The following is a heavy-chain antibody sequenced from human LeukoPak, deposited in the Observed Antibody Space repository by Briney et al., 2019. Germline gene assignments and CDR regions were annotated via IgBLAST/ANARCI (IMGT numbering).Heavy chain of an antibody. Sequence: GSLRLSCAASGFTFSSYWMSWVRQAPGKGLEWIGEINHSGSTNYNPSLKSRVTISVDTSKNQFSLKLSSVTAADTAVYYCARAPAAGPLVDYYYYMDVWGKGTTVTTSS. D-gene: IGHD6-13*01. V-gene: IGHV4-34*01. CDR2: INHSGST. CDR3: ARAPAAGPLVDYYYYMDV. J-gene: IGHJ6*03. CDR1: GFTFSSYW.